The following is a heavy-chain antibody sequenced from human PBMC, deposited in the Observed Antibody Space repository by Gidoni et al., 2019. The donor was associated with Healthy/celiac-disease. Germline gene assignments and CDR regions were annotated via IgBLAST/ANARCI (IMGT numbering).Heavy chain of an antibody. D-gene: IGHD3-22*01. Sequence: EVQLVESGGGLVQPGGSLRLSCAASGFTVSRYYMSWVRQAPGKGLEWVSVIYSGGNTYYADSVKGRFTISRDNSKNTLFLQMNSLRAEDTAVYYCASASGGYYSWYFDLWGRGTLVTVSS. CDR2: IYSGGNT. CDR3: ASASGGYYSWYFDL. V-gene: IGHV3-66*01. J-gene: IGHJ2*01. CDR1: GFTVSRYY.